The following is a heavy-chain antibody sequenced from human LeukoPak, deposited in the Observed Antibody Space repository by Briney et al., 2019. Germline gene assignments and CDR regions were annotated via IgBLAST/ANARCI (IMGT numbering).Heavy chain of an antibody. CDR1: GGSISSRSYY. D-gene: IGHD2-2*03. CDR2: IYYSGST. Sequence: SETLSLTCTVSGGSISSRSYYWGWIRQPPGKGLEWIGSIYYSGSTYYNPSLKSRVTISVDTSKNQFSLKLSSVTAADTAVYYCARSMLDIWWFDPWGQGTLVTVSS. CDR3: ARSMLDIWWFDP. J-gene: IGHJ5*02. V-gene: IGHV4-39*01.